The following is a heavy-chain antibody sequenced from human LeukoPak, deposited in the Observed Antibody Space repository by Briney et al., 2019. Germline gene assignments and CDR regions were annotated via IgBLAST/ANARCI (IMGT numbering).Heavy chain of an antibody. V-gene: IGHV3-21*04. J-gene: IGHJ4*02. CDR2: ISSSSYI. D-gene: IGHD1-26*01. CDR1: GFTFSSYS. Sequence: GGSLRLSCAASGFTFSSYSMNWVRQAPGKGLEWVSSISSSSYIYYADSVKGRFTISRDNAKNTLYLQMNSLRAEDTAVYYCAKDLSGSYEAYYFDYWGQGTLVTVSS. CDR3: AKDLSGSYEAYYFDY.